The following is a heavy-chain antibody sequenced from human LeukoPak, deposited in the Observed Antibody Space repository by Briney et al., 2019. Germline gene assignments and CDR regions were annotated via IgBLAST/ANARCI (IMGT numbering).Heavy chain of an antibody. Sequence: GGSLRLSCAASGFSLSSYGMHWVPQAPGKGLEWVAFIRFDGSNKYYADCVKGRFTISRDNSENTLWLQMTSLRAEDTAVYYCAKAPVRGVISHLDYWGQGTLVTVSS. J-gene: IGHJ4*02. V-gene: IGHV3-30*02. D-gene: IGHD3-10*01. CDR3: AKAPVRGVISHLDY. CDR2: IRFDGSNK. CDR1: GFSLSSYG.